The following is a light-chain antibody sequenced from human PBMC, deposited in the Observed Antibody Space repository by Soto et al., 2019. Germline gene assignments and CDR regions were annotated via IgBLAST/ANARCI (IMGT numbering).Light chain of an antibody. CDR3: QQYGSSPIT. J-gene: IGKJ5*01. CDR1: HSVSGGY. Sequence: EIVMTQSPATLSVSPGQRASLSCRASHSVSGGYLAWYQQKRGQAPRLLIHDTSGRATGTPDRFSGSGSGTDFTLTISRLEPEDFAVYYCQQYGSSPITFGQGTRLEIK. CDR2: DTS. V-gene: IGKV3-20*01.